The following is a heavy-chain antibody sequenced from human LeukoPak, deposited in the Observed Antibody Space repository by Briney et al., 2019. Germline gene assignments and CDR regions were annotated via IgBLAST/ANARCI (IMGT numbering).Heavy chain of an antibody. J-gene: IGHJ4*02. CDR1: GFTFSTYA. CDR3: XXXTGSGWYLFDY. Sequence: GGSLRLSCAASGFTFSTYAMSWVRQAPGKGLAWVSAISGSGGSAYYADSVKGRFTISRDNSKNTLYLQMNSLRAEDTAVYYXXXXTGSGWYLFDYWGQGTLVTVSS. D-gene: IGHD6-19*01. CDR2: ISGSGGSA. V-gene: IGHV3-23*01.